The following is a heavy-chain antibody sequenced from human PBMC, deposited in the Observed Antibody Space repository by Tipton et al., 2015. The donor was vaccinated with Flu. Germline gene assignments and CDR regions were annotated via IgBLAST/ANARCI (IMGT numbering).Heavy chain of an antibody. CDR3: ARGLRTIFGVVDY. D-gene: IGHD3-3*01. CDR1: GGSTRGYY. J-gene: IGHJ4*02. Sequence: GLVKPSETLSLTCAVYGGSTRGYYWSWIRQPPGKGLEWVGEINNGGGTNYNPPLKSRVTISINPSKNQFSLKGNSVTAADTAVYYCARGLRTIFGVVDYWGQGNLVTVSS. V-gene: IGHV4-34*01. CDR2: INNGGGT.